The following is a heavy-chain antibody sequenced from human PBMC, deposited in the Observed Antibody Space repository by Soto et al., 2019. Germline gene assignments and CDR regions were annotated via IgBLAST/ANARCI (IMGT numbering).Heavy chain of an antibody. J-gene: IGHJ4*02. CDR2: IDEYGNTI. Sequence: EVQLVESGGGLVHPGGSLRLSCAPSGFPFSGYWMHWVRQFQGKGLLWVSRIDEYGNTINYADSVRGRFTISRDNARNTLYLEMNSLRAEDTALYYCTRDIGGKGAYWGPGTLVTVSS. CDR3: TRDIGGKGAY. V-gene: IGHV3-74*01. CDR1: GFPFSGYW. D-gene: IGHD3-10*01.